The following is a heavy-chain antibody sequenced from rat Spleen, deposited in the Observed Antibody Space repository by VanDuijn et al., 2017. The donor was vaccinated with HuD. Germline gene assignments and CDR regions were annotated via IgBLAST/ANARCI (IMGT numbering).Heavy chain of an antibody. V-gene: IGHV5-25*01. CDR3: SRHEGYLGY. J-gene: IGHJ2*01. D-gene: IGHD1-11*01. Sequence: EVQLVESGGGLVQPGRSLKLSCAASGFTFTNYDMAWVRQAPTKGLEWVASITNSGGSTYYRDSVKGRFTISRDNAKSTLYLQMYSLRSEDTAIYYCSRHEGYLGYWGQGVMVTVSS. CDR1: GFTFTNYD. CDR2: ITNSGGST.